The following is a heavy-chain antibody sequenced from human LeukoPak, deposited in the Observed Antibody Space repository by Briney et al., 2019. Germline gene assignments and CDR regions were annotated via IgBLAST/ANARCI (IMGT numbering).Heavy chain of an antibody. J-gene: IGHJ6*03. CDR2: IRNDNGNR. CDR1: GYTFRDYG. Sequence: ASVKVSCKASGYTFRDYGITWVRQAPGQGLEWMGWIRNDNGNREYAQKIQGRVTMTRDTSTSTAYMELSRLRSDDTAVYYCARGFRVIWNYYYYYMDVWGKGTTVTVSS. V-gene: IGHV1-18*01. CDR3: ARGFRVIWNYYYYYMDV. D-gene: IGHD3-10*01.